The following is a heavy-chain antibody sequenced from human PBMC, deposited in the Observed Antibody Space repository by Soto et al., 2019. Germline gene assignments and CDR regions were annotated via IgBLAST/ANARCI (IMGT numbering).Heavy chain of an antibody. V-gene: IGHV3-23*01. Sequence: EVQLLESGGGLVQPGGSLRLSCAASGFTFSSYAMSWVRQAPGKGLEWVSAISGSGGSTYYADSVKGRFTISRDNSKNTMYLQMNSLRAEDTDVYYCAKRGYSGYEILWYFDYWGQGTLVTVSS. CDR2: ISGSGGST. D-gene: IGHD5-12*01. CDR3: AKRGYSGYEILWYFDY. J-gene: IGHJ4*02. CDR1: GFTFSSYA.